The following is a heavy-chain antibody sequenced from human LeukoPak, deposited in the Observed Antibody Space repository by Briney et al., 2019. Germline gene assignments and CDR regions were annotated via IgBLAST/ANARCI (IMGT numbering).Heavy chain of an antibody. CDR3: ARDVGTTGWHTFDY. J-gene: IGHJ4*02. CDR2: TYYSSKWYN. Sequence: SQTLSLTCAVSGDTVSSNNGAWNWQRQCPGRGREWLVWTYYSSKWYNDDAGSLISRMTISPDTSKNQSSLHLYSVTCEDTAVYYCARDVGTTGWHTFDYWGQGTLVTVSS. D-gene: IGHD3-9*01. V-gene: IGHV6-1*01. CDR1: GDTVSSNNGA.